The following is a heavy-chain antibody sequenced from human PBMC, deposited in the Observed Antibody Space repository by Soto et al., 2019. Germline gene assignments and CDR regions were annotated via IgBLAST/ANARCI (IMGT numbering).Heavy chain of an antibody. CDR2: INHSGST. CDR3: ARGSIVAAV. J-gene: IGHJ4*02. V-gene: IGHV4-34*02. CDR1: GGSFSGYY. Sequence: QVQLQQWGAGQVKPSETLSLTCAVSGGSFSGYYWTWIRQPPGKGLEWIGEINHSGSTNYNPSLRSRVTLSVDTSKSQFSMTMNSMTAADTAVYFCARGSIVAAVWGQGILVTVSS. D-gene: IGHD6-13*01.